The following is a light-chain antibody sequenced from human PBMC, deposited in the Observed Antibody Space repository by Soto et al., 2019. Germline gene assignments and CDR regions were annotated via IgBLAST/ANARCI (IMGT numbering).Light chain of an antibody. J-gene: IGKJ2*01. CDR2: AAS. CDR1: QTMHRY. V-gene: IGKV1-39*01. Sequence: DIRMTQSPSSLAASVGDTVTITCRASQTMHRYLSWYQQKPGKAPVLLVYAASTLHDGVPSRFSGSGSGTDFTLTISSLQPEDFATYYCQESFSTPYTFGQGTKVEIK. CDR3: QESFSTPYT.